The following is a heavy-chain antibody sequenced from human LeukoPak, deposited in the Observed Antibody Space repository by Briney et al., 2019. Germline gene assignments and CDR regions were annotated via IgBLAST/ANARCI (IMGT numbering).Heavy chain of an antibody. V-gene: IGHV5-51*01. D-gene: IGHD6-13*01. CDR2: IYPGDSDT. CDR3: ARQYSSSWYVFDY. J-gene: IGHJ4*02. CDR1: GYSFTSYW. Sequence: PGESLKISCKGSGYSFTSYWIGWVRQMPGKGLEWMGIIYPGDSDTRYSPSFQGQVTNSADKSISTAYLQWSSLKASDTAMYYCARQYSSSWYVFDYWGQGTLVTVSS.